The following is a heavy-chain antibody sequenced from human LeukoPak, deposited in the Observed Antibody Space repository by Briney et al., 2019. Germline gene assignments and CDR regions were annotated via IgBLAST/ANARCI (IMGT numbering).Heavy chain of an antibody. D-gene: IGHD3-3*01. CDR3: ARDHYDFWSGSYYYYGMDV. CDR1: GVSISSYY. J-gene: IGHJ6*02. Sequence: SETLSLTCTVSGVSISSYYWSWIRQPPGKGLEWIGYIYYSGSTNYNPSLKSRVTISVDTSKNQFSLKLSSVTAAGTAVYYCARDHYDFWSGSYYYYGMDVWGQGTTVTVSS. CDR2: IYYSGST. V-gene: IGHV4-59*01.